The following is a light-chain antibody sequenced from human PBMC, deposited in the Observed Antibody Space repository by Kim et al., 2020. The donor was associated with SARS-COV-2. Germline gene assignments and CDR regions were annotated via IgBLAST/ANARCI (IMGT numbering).Light chain of an antibody. Sequence: DIQMTQTPSTLSASVGDRVTITCRASQNIDNWLAWYQQKPGKAPKLLIYKASRLHSGVPSRFSGSGSGTEFTLTISRLQPEDFAIYFCKRYETYWRFGLRTKVDLQ. V-gene: IGKV1-5*03. CDR1: QNIDNW. CDR3: KRYETYWR. J-gene: IGKJ3*01. CDR2: KAS.